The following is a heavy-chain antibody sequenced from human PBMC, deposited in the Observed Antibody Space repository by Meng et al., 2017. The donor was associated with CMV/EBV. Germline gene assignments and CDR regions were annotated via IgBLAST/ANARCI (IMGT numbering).Heavy chain of an antibody. V-gene: IGHV4-39*07. J-gene: IGHJ4*02. Sequence: QLPLPESGPGLVKPSETPSLTGTVSGGSISSSSYYWGWIRQPPGKGLEWIGSIYYSGSTYYNPSLKSRVTISVDTSKNQFSLKLSSVTAADTAVYYCARDRSTWWELLGYFDYWGQGTLVTVSS. D-gene: IGHD1-26*01. CDR1: GGSISSSSYY. CDR3: ARDRSTWWELLGYFDY. CDR2: IYYSGST.